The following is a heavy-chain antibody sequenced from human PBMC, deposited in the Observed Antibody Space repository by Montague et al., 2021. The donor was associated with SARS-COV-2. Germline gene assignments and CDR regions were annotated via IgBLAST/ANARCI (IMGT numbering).Heavy chain of an antibody. V-gene: IGHV3-48*03. CDR3: TRDPGIAEAGSWFNY. Sequence: SLRFSCAASGFTFSSYQMNWVRQAPGKGLEWVSYISSSGSNKNDADSVKGRFTISRDNAKNSLYLQMNSLRAEDTAVYYCTRDPGIAEAGSWFNYWGQGTLVTVSS. CDR2: ISSSGSNK. J-gene: IGHJ4*02. CDR1: GFTFSSYQ. D-gene: IGHD6-19*01.